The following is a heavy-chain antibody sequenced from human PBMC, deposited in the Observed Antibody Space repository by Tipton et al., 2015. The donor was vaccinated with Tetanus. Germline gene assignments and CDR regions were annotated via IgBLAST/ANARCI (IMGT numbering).Heavy chain of an antibody. V-gene: IGHV1-18*04. D-gene: IGHD4-17*01. CDR3: AGGFTMTTVTLPDY. Sequence: QMQLVQSGAEVKKPGASVKVSCKASGYTFTSYGISWVRQAAGQGLEWMGWISAYNGNTNYAQKLQGRVTMTTDTSTSTAYMELRSLRSDDAAVYYCAGGFTMTTVTLPDYWGQGTLVTVSS. CDR2: ISAYNGNT. J-gene: IGHJ4*02. CDR1: GYTFTSYG.